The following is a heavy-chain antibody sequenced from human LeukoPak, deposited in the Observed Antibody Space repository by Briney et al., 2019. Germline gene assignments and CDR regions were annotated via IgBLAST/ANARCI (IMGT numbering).Heavy chain of an antibody. CDR3: ASTGEMYSSGWYFDY. D-gene: IGHD6-19*01. Sequence: SETLSLTCAVSGGSISSGGYSWSWIRQPPGKGLEWIGYINYSGSTNYNPSLKSRVTISVDTSKNQFSLKLSSVTAADTALYYCASTGEMYSSGWYFDYWGQGTLVTVSS. J-gene: IGHJ4*02. CDR2: INYSGST. V-gene: IGHV4-61*08. CDR1: GGSISSGGYS.